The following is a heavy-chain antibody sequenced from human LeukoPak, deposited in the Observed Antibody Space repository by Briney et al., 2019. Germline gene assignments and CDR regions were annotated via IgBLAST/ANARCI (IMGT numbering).Heavy chain of an antibody. D-gene: IGHD2-15*01. V-gene: IGHV3-23*01. CDR2: ISGSGGST. CDR1: GFTFSSYA. Sequence: PGGSLRLSCAASGFTFSSYAMSWVRQAPWKGLEWVSAISGSGGSTYYADSVKGRFTISRDNSKNTLYLQMNSLRAEDAAVYYCAKGVLVGDYFDYWGQGTLVTVSS. CDR3: AKGVLVGDYFDY. J-gene: IGHJ4*02.